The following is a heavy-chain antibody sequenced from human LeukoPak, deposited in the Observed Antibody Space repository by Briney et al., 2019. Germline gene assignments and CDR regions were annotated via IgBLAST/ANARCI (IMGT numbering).Heavy chain of an antibody. CDR2: INPNSGGT. CDR1: GYTFTSYY. J-gene: IGHJ6*04. CDR3: AKARELYCSSTSCYDCDV. Sequence: ASVTVSCKASGYTFTSYYIHWVRQAPGQGLEWMGWINPNSGGTNYAQKFQGRVTLTRDTSITTAYMELNRLRSDDTAVYYCAKARELYCSSTSCYDCDVWGKGTTVTVSS. V-gene: IGHV1-2*02. D-gene: IGHD2-2*01.